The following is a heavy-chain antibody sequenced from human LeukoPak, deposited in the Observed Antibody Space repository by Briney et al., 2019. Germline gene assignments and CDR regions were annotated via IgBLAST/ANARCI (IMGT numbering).Heavy chain of an antibody. CDR2: INHSGST. Sequence: PSETLSLTCAVYGGSFSGYYWSWIRQPPGKGLEWIGEINHSGSTNYNPSLKSRVTISVDTSKNQFSLKLSSVTAADTAVYYCARHELWFGEYYSDYWGQGTLVTVSS. D-gene: IGHD3-10*01. CDR1: GGSFSGYY. J-gene: IGHJ4*02. V-gene: IGHV4-34*01. CDR3: ARHELWFGEYYSDY.